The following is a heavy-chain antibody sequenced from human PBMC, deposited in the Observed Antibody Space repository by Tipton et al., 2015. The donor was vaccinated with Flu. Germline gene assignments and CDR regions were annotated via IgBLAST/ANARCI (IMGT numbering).Heavy chain of an antibody. Sequence: LRLSCTVSGGSIRSSTDFWAWIRQSPGKGLEWIGTIYYTGSTHYNVSLKSRVTISVDTSKNQFSLKLSSVTAADTAVYYCARDVGPQIKVTGGLDVWGQGTTVTVSS. V-gene: IGHV4-39*07. J-gene: IGHJ6*02. CDR1: GGSIRSSTDF. D-gene: IGHD2-21*02. CDR3: ARDVGPQIKVTGGLDV. CDR2: IYYTGST.